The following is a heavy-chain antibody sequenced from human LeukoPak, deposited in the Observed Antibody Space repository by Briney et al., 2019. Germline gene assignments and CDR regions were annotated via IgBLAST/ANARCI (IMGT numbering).Heavy chain of an antibody. J-gene: IGHJ4*02. CDR2: IYHGGST. CDR1: GGSIRTSNYY. CDR3: ARTPPGPDYRC. D-gene: IGHD4-11*01. Sequence: SETLSLTCTVSGGSIRTSNYYWGWIRQPPGKDLKLIGNIYHGGSTYYTPSRRSRVTMSVDTSKTQFPLTLNSVTAADTAVYYCARTPPGPDYRCWGQGILVTVSS. V-gene: IGHV4-39*06.